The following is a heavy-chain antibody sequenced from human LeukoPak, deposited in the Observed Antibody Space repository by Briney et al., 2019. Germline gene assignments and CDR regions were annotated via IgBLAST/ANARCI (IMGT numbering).Heavy chain of an antibody. CDR2: IYFTGTT. CDR1: GGSISSTSYY. CDR3: ARHGNQLLEAWIDY. Sequence: NTSETLSLTCTVSGGSISSTSYYWGWFRQPPGKGLEWIGSIYFTGTTFYNPSLKSRVAISLDTTKNQFFLKLSSVTATDTALYYCARHGNQLLEAWIDYWGQGTLVTVSS. V-gene: IGHV4-39*01. D-gene: IGHD2-2*01. J-gene: IGHJ4*02.